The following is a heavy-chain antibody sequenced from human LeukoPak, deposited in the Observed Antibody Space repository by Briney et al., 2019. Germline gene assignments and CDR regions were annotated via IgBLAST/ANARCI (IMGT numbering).Heavy chain of an antibody. CDR1: GYTFTSYD. CDR3: ARGKRWLQQFDY. CDR2: IIPIFGTA. Sequence: GASVKVSCKASGYTFTSYDINWVRQATGQGLEWMGGIIPIFGTANYAQKFQGRVTITADESTSTAYMELSSLRSEDTAVYYCARGKRWLQQFDYWGQGTLVTVSS. J-gene: IGHJ4*02. D-gene: IGHD5-24*01. V-gene: IGHV1-69*13.